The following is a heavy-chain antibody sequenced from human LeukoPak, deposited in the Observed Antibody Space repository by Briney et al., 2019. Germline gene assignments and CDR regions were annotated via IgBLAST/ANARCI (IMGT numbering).Heavy chain of an antibody. D-gene: IGHD2-15*01. J-gene: IGHJ6*02. Sequence: GSLRLSCAASGFTFSSYAMHWVRQAPGKGLEWVAVISYDGSNKYYADSVKGRFTISRDNSKNTLYLQMNSLRAEDTAVYYCARVRYCSGGSCPKFPGIYYYYGMDVWGQGTTATVSS. CDR2: ISYDGSNK. V-gene: IGHV3-30-3*01. CDR1: GFTFSSYA. CDR3: ARVRYCSGGSCPKFPGIYYYYGMDV.